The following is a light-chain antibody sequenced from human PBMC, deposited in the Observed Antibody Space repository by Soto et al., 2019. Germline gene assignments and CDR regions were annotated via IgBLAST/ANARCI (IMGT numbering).Light chain of an antibody. CDR1: SSDVGAYNY. J-gene: IGLJ1*01. CDR2: DVS. V-gene: IGLV2-14*01. Sequence: QSALTQPASVSGSPGQSITISCTGTSSDVGAYNYVSWYQQHPGRAPKLMIYDVSNRPSGVPNRLSGSKSGNTAFLIISGLQAEDEADYYCNSCTSSNTYVFGTGTKLTVL. CDR3: NSCTSSNTYV.